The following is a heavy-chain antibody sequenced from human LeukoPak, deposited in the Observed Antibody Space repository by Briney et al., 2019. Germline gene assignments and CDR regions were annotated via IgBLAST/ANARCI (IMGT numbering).Heavy chain of an antibody. Sequence: SETLSLTCAVSGGSISSSNWWSWVRQPPGKGLEWIGEIYHSGSTNYNPSLKSRVTISVDTSKNQFSLKLSSVTPADTAVYYCASHYGENYYFDYWGQGTLVTVSS. V-gene: IGHV4-4*02. CDR3: ASHYGENYYFDY. CDR1: GGSISSSNW. CDR2: IYHSGST. D-gene: IGHD4-17*01. J-gene: IGHJ4*02.